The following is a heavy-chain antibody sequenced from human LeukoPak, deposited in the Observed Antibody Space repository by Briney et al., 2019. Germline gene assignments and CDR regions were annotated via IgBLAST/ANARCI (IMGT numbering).Heavy chain of an antibody. V-gene: IGHV4-39*07. CDR1: GGSVTTGTYH. J-gene: IGHJ5*02. CDR3: ARDHYYDGRGRFDP. Sequence: SETLFLTCSVSGGSVTTGTYHWAWIRQPPGKGLEWIGSVYFDGGTHYSRSLQSRVAISVDTSKNQYSLRLSSVTAADTAVYYCARDHYYDGRGRFDPWGQGILVTVSS. CDR2: VYFDGGT. D-gene: IGHD3-16*01.